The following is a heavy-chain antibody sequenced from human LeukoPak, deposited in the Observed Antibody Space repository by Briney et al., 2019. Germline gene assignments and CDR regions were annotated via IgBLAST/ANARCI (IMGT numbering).Heavy chain of an antibody. J-gene: IGHJ4*02. D-gene: IGHD3-16*01. CDR3: MSYAGRSDDY. V-gene: IGHV3-21*01. CDR1: GFTFSRYS. CDR2: ISSSSSYR. Sequence: PGGSLRLSCAASGFTFSRYSMNWVRQAPGKGLEWVSSISSSSSYRYYADSVKGRFTISRDNAKNSLHLQMNSLRAEDTAVYYCMSYAGRSDDYWGQRTLVTVSS.